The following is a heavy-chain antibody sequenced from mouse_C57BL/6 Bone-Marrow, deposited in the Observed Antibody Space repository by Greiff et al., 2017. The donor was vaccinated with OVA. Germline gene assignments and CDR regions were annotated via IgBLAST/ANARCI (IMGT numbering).Heavy chain of an antibody. CDR2: ISDGGSYT. V-gene: IGHV5-4*03. D-gene: IGHD1-3*01. CDR1: GFTFSSYA. J-gene: IGHJ2*01. CDR3: ARAITFYFDY. Sequence: DVMLVESGGGLVKPGGSLKLSCAASGFTFSSYAMSWVRQTPEKRLEWVATISDGGSYTYYPDNVKGRFTISRDNAKNNLYLQMSHLKSEDTAMYYCARAITFYFDYWGQGTTLTVSS.